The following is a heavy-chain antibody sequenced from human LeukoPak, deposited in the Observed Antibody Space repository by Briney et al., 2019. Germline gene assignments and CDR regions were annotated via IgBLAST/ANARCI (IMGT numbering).Heavy chain of an antibody. Sequence: ASVKVSCKASAYTFTGYYMHWVRQAPGQGLEWMGWINPNSGGTNYAQKFQDRVTMTRDTSISTAYMELSRLRSEDTAVYYCARPYSGALPDAFDIWGQGTMVTVSS. CDR1: AYTFTGYY. V-gene: IGHV1-2*02. CDR2: INPNSGGT. CDR3: ARPYSGALPDAFDI. D-gene: IGHD2-21*01. J-gene: IGHJ3*02.